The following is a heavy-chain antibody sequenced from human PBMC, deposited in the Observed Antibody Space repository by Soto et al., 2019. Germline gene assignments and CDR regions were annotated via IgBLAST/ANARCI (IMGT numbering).Heavy chain of an antibody. J-gene: IGHJ5*01. V-gene: IGHV6-1*01. CDR3: VRLIGNSWLDF. D-gene: IGHD1-26*01. Sequence: SQTLSLTCVISGDSVSSNSVVWNWIRQSPSRGLEWLGRTYYRSRWYNDYAESVKSRIIINPDTSKNQFSLHLNSVTPEDTAVYYCVRLIGNSWLDFWGQGTLVTVSS. CDR1: GDSVSSNSVV. CDR2: TYYRSRWYN.